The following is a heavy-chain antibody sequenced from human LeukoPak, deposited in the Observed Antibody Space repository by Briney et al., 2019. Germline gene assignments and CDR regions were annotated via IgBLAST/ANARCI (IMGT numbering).Heavy chain of an antibody. CDR2: INTNTGNP. Sequence: ASVKVSCKASGYTFTSYAMNWVRQAPGQGLEWMGWINTNTGNPTYAQGFTGRFVFSLDTSVSTAYLQISSLKAEDTAVYYCARDCRYSELSYYYYYGMDVWGQGTTVTVSS. V-gene: IGHV7-4-1*02. CDR1: GYTFTSYA. D-gene: IGHD5-18*01. J-gene: IGHJ6*02. CDR3: ARDCRYSELSYYYYYGMDV.